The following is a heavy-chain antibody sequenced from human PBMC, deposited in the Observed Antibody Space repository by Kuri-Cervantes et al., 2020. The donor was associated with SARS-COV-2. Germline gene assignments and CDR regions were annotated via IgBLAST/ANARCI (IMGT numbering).Heavy chain of an antibody. CDR3: TTLIDY. CDR1: GFTFSSYW. J-gene: IGHJ4*02. CDR2: IKQDGSEK. V-gene: IGHV3-7*01. D-gene: IGHD1-1*01. Sequence: GESLKISCAASGFTFSSYWMSWVRQAPGKGLEWVANIKQDGSEKYYVDSVKGRFTISGDNAKNSLYLQMNSLRAEDTAVYYFTTLIDYWGQGALVTVSS.